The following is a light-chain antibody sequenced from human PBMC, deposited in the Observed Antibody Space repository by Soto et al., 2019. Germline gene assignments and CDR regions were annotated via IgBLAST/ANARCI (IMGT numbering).Light chain of an antibody. V-gene: IGLV2-14*01. J-gene: IGLJ1*01. CDR3: SSYTTSGTYV. CDR1: SSGVGGYNY. CDR2: EVS. Sequence: QSALTQPASVSGSPGQSITISCTGTSSGVGGYNYVSWYQQHPGKAPKLMISEVSHRPSGVSTRFSGSKSGNTASLTISGLQAEDEADYYCSSYTTSGTYVFGAGTKVTV.